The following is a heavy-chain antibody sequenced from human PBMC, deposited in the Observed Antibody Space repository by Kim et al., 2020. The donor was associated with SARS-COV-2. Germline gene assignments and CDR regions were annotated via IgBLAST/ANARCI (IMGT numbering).Heavy chain of an antibody. D-gene: IGHD6-19*01. V-gene: IGHV4-39*01. J-gene: IGHJ4*02. Sequence: SETLSLTCTVSGGSISSSSYYWGWIRQPPGKGLEWIGSIYYSGSTYYNPSLKSRVTISVDTSKNQFSLKLSSVTAADTAVYYCARVGGLVPRGFDYWGQGTLVTVSS. CDR2: IYYSGST. CDR1: GGSISSSSYY. CDR3: ARVGGLVPRGFDY.